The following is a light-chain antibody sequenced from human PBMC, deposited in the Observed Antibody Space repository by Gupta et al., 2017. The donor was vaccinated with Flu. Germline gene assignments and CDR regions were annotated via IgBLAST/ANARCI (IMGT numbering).Light chain of an antibody. J-gene: IGKJ2*03. CDR1: QSVSSY. CDR2: DAS. V-gene: IGKV3-11*01. Sequence: EIVLTQSPATLSLSPGERATLSCRASQSVSSYLAWYQQKPGQAPRLLIYDASNRATGIPARFSGSGSGTDFTLTISSLEPEDFAVYYCQQRSNWPPYSFGQWTNLKLK. CDR3: QQRSNWPPYS.